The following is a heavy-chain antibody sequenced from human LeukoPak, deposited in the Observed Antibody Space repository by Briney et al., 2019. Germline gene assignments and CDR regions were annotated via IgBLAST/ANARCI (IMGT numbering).Heavy chain of an antibody. CDR1: GFTFSSYA. CDR2: ISYDGSNK. J-gene: IGHJ4*02. D-gene: IGHD2-2*01. CDR3: ARGCSSTSCYALDY. Sequence: GGSLRLSCAASGFTFSSYAMHWVCQAPGKGLEWVAVISYDGSNKYYADSVKGRFTISRDNSKNTLYLQMNSLRAEDTAVYYCARGCSSTSCYALDYWGQGTLVTVSS. V-gene: IGHV3-30-3*01.